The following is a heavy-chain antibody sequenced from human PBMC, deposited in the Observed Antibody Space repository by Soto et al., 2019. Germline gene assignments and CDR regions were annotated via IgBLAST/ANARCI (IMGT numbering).Heavy chain of an antibody. J-gene: IGHJ4*02. CDR3: ARDGGVLGYCSSTSCYSYFDY. CDR1: GFTFSSYS. V-gene: IGHV3-21*01. CDR2: ISSSSSYI. Sequence: NPGGSLRLSCAASGFTFSSYSMNWVRQAPGKGLGWVSSISSSSSYIYYADSVKGRFTISRDNAKNSLYLQMNSLRAEDTAVYYCARDGGVLGYCSSTSCYSYFDYWGQGTLVTVSS. D-gene: IGHD2-2*01.